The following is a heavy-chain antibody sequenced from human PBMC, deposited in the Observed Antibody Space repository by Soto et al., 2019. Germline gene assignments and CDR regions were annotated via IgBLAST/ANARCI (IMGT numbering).Heavy chain of an antibody. CDR1: GFTFSSYS. J-gene: IGHJ3*02. CDR2: ISRSAGNT. CDR3: ARDQVPGLDAFDI. V-gene: IGHV3-21*01. Sequence: GGSLRLSCAASGFTFSSYSMNSVRQAPGKGLEWVSSISRSAGNTYYADSVKGRFTISRDNAKNSMHLQMNSLRAEDTAVYYCARDQVPGLDAFDIWGQGTMVTVSS.